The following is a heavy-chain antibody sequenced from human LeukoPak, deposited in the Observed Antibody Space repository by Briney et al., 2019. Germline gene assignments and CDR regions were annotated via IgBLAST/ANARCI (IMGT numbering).Heavy chain of an antibody. CDR3: ARGEYIAAALDY. CDR2: INPNSGGT. Sequence: WASVKVSCKASGYTFASYEMNWVRQAPGQGLEWMGWINPNSGGTNYAQKFQGRATMTRDTSISTAYMELSRLRSDDTAVYYCARGEYIAAALDYWGQGTLVTVSS. J-gene: IGHJ4*02. CDR1: GYTFASYE. V-gene: IGHV1-2*02. D-gene: IGHD6-13*01.